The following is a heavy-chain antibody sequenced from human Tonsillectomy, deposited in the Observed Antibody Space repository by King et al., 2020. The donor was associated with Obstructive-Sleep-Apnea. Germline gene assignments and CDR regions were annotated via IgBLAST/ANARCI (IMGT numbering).Heavy chain of an antibody. D-gene: IGHD3-10*01. J-gene: IGHJ3*02. CDR3: ARHYYGSGSYYGDAFDI. CDR2: IDPSDSYT. CDR1: GYSFTSYW. V-gene: IGHV5-10-1*03. Sequence: VQLVQSGAEVKKPGESLRISCKGSGYSFTSYWISWVRQMPGKGLEWMGRIDPSDSYTNYSPSFQGHVTISADKSISTASLQWSSLKASDTAMYYCARHYYGSGSYYGDAFDIWGQGKMVTVSS.